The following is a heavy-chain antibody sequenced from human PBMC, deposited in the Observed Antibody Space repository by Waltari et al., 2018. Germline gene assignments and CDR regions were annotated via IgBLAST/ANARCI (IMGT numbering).Heavy chain of an antibody. J-gene: IGHJ3*02. D-gene: IGHD1-26*01. CDR1: GFTFSTYT. CDR2: ISITSTSI. Sequence: EVQLVESGGGLVKPGGSLRLPCAASGFTFSTYTMTWVRQAPGKGLEWVSSISITSTSIYYGDSVKGRFTISRDNAKNSLYLQMTSLRAEDTAVYYCARASKLVGTTYDAFDIWGQGTMITVSS. CDR3: ARASKLVGTTYDAFDI. V-gene: IGHV3-21*01.